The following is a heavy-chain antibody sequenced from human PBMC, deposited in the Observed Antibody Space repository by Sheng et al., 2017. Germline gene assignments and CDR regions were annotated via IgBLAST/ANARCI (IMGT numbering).Heavy chain of an antibody. Sequence: QVQLQESGPGLVKPSETLSLTCTVSGYSISSGYYWGWIRQPPGKGLEWIGSIYHSGSTYYNPSLKSRVTISVDTSKNQFSLKLSSVTAADTAVYYCARTQYYDILTGYPRSYYFDYWGQGTLVTVS. CDR2: IYHSGST. V-gene: IGHV4-38-2*02. CDR1: GYSISSGYY. J-gene: IGHJ4*02. D-gene: IGHD3-9*01. CDR3: ARTQYYDILTGYPRSYYFDY.